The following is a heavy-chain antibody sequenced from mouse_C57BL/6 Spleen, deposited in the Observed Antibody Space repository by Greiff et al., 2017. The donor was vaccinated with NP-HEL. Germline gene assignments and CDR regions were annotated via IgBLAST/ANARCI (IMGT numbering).Heavy chain of an antibody. Sequence: VQLKESGPGMVKPSQSLSLTCTVTGYSITSGYDWHWIRHFPGNKLEWMGYISYSGSTNYNPSLKSRISITHDTSKNHIFLKLNSVTTEDTATYYCAREGYYYGSSYGFAYWGQGTLVTVSA. CDR1: GYSITSGYD. V-gene: IGHV3-1*01. D-gene: IGHD1-1*01. J-gene: IGHJ3*01. CDR2: ISYSGST. CDR3: AREGYYYGSSYGFAY.